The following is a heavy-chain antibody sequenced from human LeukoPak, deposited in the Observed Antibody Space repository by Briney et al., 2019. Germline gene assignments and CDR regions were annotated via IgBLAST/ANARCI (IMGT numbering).Heavy chain of an antibody. D-gene: IGHD4-23*01. J-gene: IGHJ4*02. CDR2: MSPNSGNT. CDR3: ATDYGGNSFADL. CDR1: GYTFTSYD. V-gene: IGHV1-8*01. Sequence: GASVKVSCKASGYTFTSYDINWVRQATGQGLEWMGWMSPNSGNTGYAQKFQGRVTMTRNTSISTAYMELSSLRSGDTAVYYCATDYGGNSFADLWGQGTLVTVSS.